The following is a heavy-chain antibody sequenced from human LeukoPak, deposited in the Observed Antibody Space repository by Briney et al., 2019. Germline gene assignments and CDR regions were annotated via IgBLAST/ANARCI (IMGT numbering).Heavy chain of an antibody. CDR2: IWYDGSNK. CDR3: ARPFSSGRNDAFDI. D-gene: IGHD3-10*01. J-gene: IGHJ3*02. V-gene: IGHV3-33*01. Sequence: GGSLRLSCAASGFTFSSYGMHWVRQAPGKGLEWVAVIWYDGSNKYYADSVKGRFTISRDNSKNTLYLQMNSLRAEDTAVYYCARPFSSGRNDAFDIWGQETMVTVSS. CDR1: GFTFSSYG.